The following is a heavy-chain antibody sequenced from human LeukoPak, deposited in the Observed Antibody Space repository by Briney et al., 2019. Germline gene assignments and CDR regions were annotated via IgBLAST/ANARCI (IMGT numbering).Heavy chain of an antibody. V-gene: IGHV4-34*01. Sequence: PSETLSLTCAVYDGSFSGYYWSWIRQPPGKGLEWIGEINHSGSTNYNPSLKSRVTISLDTSKSHFSLKVRYVTAADTAVYYCARGLNDSWTGENYWGQGTLVTVSS. CDR2: INHSGST. CDR3: ARGLNDSWTGENY. D-gene: IGHD3-3*01. CDR1: DGSFSGYY. J-gene: IGHJ4*02.